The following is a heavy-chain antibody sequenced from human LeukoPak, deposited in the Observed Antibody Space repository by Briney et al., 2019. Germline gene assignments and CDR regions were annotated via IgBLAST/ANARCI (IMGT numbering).Heavy chain of an antibody. V-gene: IGHV1-2*02. Sequence: ASVSVSCKASGYTFTGHYIFWVRQAPGQGLEWMGWINPNSGATNYAQKFQGRVTMTRDTSINTAYMELSSLILDDTAVYFCTREDWWGQGTPVTVSS. CDR2: INPNSGAT. CDR3: TREDW. D-gene: IGHD3/OR15-3a*01. CDR1: GYTFTGHY. J-gene: IGHJ4*02.